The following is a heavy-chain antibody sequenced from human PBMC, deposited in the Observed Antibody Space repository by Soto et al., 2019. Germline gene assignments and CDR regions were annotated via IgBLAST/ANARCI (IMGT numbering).Heavy chain of an antibody. Sequence: PSETLSLTCTVFGGSISSGGYYWSWIRQHPGKGLEWIGYIYYSGSTYYNPSLKSRVTISVDTSKNQFSLKLSSVTAADTAVYYCARTLAVSGYYSYWFDPWGQGTLVTVSS. D-gene: IGHD3-22*01. V-gene: IGHV4-31*03. CDR1: GGSISSGGYY. CDR3: ARTLAVSGYYSYWFDP. J-gene: IGHJ5*02. CDR2: IYYSGST.